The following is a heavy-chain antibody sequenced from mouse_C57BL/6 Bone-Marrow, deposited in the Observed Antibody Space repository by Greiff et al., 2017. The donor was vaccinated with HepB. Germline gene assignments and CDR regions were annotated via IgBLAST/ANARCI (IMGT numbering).Heavy chain of an antibody. V-gene: IGHV5-4*03. Sequence: DVKLVESGGGLVKPGGSLKLSCAASGFTFSSYAMSWVRQTPEKRLEWVATISDGGSYTYYPDNVKGRFTISRDNAKNNLYLQMSHLKSEDTAMYYCARSRVFDYWGQGTTLTVSS. J-gene: IGHJ2*01. CDR3: ARSRVFDY. CDR2: ISDGGSYT. CDR1: GFTFSSYA.